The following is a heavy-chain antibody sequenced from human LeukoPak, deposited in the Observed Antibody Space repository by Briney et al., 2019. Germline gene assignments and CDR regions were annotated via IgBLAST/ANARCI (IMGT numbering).Heavy chain of an antibody. Sequence: KPSETLSLTCTVSGGSISSGDYYWSWIRQPPGKGLEWIGYIYYSGSTNYNPSLKSRVTISVDTSKNQFSLKLSSVTAADTAVYYCARGSGGKGDYFDYWGQGTLVTVSS. CDR1: GGSISSGDYY. V-gene: IGHV4-61*08. CDR2: IYYSGST. CDR3: ARGSGGKGDYFDY. D-gene: IGHD2-15*01. J-gene: IGHJ4*02.